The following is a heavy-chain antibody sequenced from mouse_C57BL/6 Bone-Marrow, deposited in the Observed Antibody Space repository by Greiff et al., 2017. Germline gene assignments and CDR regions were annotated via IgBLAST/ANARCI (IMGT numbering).Heavy chain of an antibody. CDR1: GYTFTSYG. V-gene: IGHV1-81*01. Sequence: VKLMESGAELARPGASVKLSCKASGYTFTSYGISWVKQRTGQGLEWIGEIYPRSGNTYYNEKFKGKATLTADKSSSTAYMELRSLTSEDSAVYFCARFSLAYWGQGTLVTVSA. J-gene: IGHJ3*01. CDR2: IYPRSGNT. CDR3: ARFSLAY.